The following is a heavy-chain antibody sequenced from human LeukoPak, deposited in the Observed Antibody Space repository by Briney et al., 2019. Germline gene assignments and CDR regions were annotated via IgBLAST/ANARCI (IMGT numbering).Heavy chain of an antibody. D-gene: IGHD3-3*01. CDR3: ARGGLTIFGVVNYMDV. CDR2: ISSSGSTI. J-gene: IGHJ6*03. Sequence: GGSLRLSCAASGFTFSSYEMNWVRQAPGKGLEWVSYISSSGSTIYYADSVVGRFTISRDNAKNSLYLQMNSLRAEDTALYYCARGGLTIFGVVNYMDVWGKGTTVTVSS. CDR1: GFTFSSYE. V-gene: IGHV3-48*03.